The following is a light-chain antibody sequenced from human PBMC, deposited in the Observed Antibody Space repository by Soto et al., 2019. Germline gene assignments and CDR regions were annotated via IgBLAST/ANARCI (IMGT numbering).Light chain of an antibody. J-gene: IGKJ4*01. V-gene: IGKV3-11*01. CDR1: QSVSSY. CDR2: DAS. CDR3: QQRSNWPT. Sequence: EIVLTQSPATLSLSPGERATLSCRASQSVSSYLACYQQKPGQAPRLLIYDASNRATGIPARFSGSGSGTDFTLTISSLQSEDFAVYYCQQRSNWPTFGGGTKVDIK.